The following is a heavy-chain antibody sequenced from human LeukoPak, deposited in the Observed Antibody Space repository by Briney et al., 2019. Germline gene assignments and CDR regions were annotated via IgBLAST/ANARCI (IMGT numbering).Heavy chain of an antibody. Sequence: PGGSLRLSCAASGFTFSSYAMSWVRQAPGKGLEWVSAISGSGGSTYYADSVKGRFTTSRDNSKNTLYLQMNSLRAEDTAVYYCAKDKAPIAVAHYDYWGQGTLVTVSS. CDR2: ISGSGGST. D-gene: IGHD6-19*01. V-gene: IGHV3-23*01. CDR3: AKDKAPIAVAHYDY. CDR1: GFTFSSYA. J-gene: IGHJ4*02.